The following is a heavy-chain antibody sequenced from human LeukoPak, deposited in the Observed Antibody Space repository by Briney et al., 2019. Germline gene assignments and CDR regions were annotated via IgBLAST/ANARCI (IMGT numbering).Heavy chain of an antibody. J-gene: IGHJ6*02. Sequence: SVKVSCKASGGTFSSYAISWVRQAPGQGLECMGRIIPILDIATYAQKFQGRVTITADESTSTAYMELSSLRSEDTAVYYCARVDCSSTSCQLSYYYGMDVWGQGTTVTVPS. CDR1: GGTFSSYA. CDR2: IIPILDIA. D-gene: IGHD2-2*01. V-gene: IGHV1-69*04. CDR3: ARVDCSSTSCQLSYYYGMDV.